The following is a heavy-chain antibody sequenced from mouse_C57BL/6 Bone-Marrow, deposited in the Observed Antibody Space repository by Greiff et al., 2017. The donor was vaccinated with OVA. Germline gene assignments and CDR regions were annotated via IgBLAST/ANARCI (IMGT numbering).Heavy chain of an antibody. Sequence: EVKLQASGEGLVKPGGSLKLSCAASGFTFSSYAMSWVRQTPEKRLEWVAYISSGGDYIYYADTLQGRFTISRDNARNTLYLQMSSLKSEYTAMYYCTRLLDAMDYWGQGTSVTVSS. CDR3: TRLLDAMDY. J-gene: IGHJ4*01. CDR1: GFTFSSYA. V-gene: IGHV5-9-1*02. D-gene: IGHD2-1*01. CDR2: ISSGGDYI.